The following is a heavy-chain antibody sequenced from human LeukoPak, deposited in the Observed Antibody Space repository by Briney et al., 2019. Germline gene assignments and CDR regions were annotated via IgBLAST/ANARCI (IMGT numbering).Heavy chain of an antibody. Sequence: PGGSLRLSCAATGFTFSSYAMSWVRQAPGRGLEWVSGISGSGGSTNYADSVKDRFTISRDNSKNTLYLQMNSLRVEDTAMYYCAKRTVTPEIRGQGTLVTVSS. J-gene: IGHJ4*02. D-gene: IGHD1-14*01. CDR1: GFTFSSYA. V-gene: IGHV3-23*01. CDR3: AKRTVTPEI. CDR2: ISGSGGST.